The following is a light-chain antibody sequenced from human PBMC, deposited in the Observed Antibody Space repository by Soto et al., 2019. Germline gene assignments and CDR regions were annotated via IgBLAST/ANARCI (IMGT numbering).Light chain of an antibody. J-gene: IGLJ1*01. CDR1: SSDVGGYNY. V-gene: IGLV2-14*01. CDR3: SSYTSSSTLPYV. CDR2: DVS. Sequence: LNQPASLYGTPGHSSTIACTGTSSDVGGYNYVSWYQQHPGKAPKLMIYDVSNRPSGVSNRFSGSKSGNTASLTIPGLQAEEEADYSCSSYTSSSTLPYVFGTGTKVTAL.